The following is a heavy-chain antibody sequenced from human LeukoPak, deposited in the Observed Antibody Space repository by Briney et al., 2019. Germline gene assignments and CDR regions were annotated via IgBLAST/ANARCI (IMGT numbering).Heavy chain of an antibody. D-gene: IGHD1-14*01. J-gene: IGHJ4*02. Sequence: ASVKVSCTASGYTFTGYYMHWVRQAPGQGLEWMGRINPNSGGTNYAQKFQGRVTMTRDTSISTAYMELSRLRSDDTAVYYCARDYGRAKPGTISFQFDYWGQGTLVTVSS. CDR3: ARDYGRAKPGTISFQFDY. CDR2: INPNSGGT. CDR1: GYTFTGYY. V-gene: IGHV1-2*06.